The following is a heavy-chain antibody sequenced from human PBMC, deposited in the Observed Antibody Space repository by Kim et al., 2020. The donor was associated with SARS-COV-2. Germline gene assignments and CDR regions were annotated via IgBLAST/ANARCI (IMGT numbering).Heavy chain of an antibody. D-gene: IGHD2-2*01. CDR2: IKQDGSET. CDR3: ARTSSAYFDY. V-gene: IGHV3-7*03. Sequence: GGSLRLSCAASGFTFATHWMTWVRQAPGKGLEWVANIKQDGSETYYVDSVQGRFTISRDNAKSSLYRQMNSLRADDTAVYYCARTSSAYFDYWGQGTLVTVSS. J-gene: IGHJ4*02. CDR1: GFTFATHW.